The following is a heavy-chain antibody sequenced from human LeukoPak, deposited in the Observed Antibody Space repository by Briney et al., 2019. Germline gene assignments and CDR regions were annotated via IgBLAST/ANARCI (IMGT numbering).Heavy chain of an antibody. D-gene: IGHD2-2*01. J-gene: IGHJ4*02. CDR2: IYYTGST. Sequence: SETLSLTCTVSGGSISSDSYYWGWIRQPPGKGLEWIGSIYYTGSTGYNPSLKSRVTISVDTSRNQFSLKLSSVTAADTAVYYCAREFAYCSSTSCSYYFDYWGQGTLVTVSS. CDR1: GGSISSDSYY. V-gene: IGHV4-39*07. CDR3: AREFAYCSSTSCSYYFDY.